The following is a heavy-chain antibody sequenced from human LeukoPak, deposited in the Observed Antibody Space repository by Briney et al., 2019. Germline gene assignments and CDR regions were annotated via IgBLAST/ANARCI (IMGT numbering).Heavy chain of an antibody. CDR2: ISWNSGSI. CDR1: GFTFDDYA. V-gene: IGHV3-9*01. J-gene: IGHJ4*02. CDR3: VRDRGNPLYYYDSSGSSFDY. D-gene: IGHD3-22*01. Sequence: PGGSLRLSCAASGFTFDDYAMHWVRQAPGKGLEWVSGISWNSGSIGYADSVKGRFTISRDNAKNSLYLQMNSLRAEDTALYYCVRDRGNPLYYYDSSGSSFDYWGQGTLVTVSS.